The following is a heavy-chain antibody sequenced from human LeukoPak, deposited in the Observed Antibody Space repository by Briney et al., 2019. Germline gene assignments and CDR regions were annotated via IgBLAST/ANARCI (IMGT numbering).Heavy chain of an antibody. CDR2: IIPIFGTA. V-gene: IGHV1-69*06. CDR1: GGTFSSYA. D-gene: IGHD3-22*01. CDR3: ARDRGETYYYDSSGYYYVY. Sequence: SVKVSCKASGGTFSSYAISWVRQAPGQGLEWMGGIIPIFGTANYAQKFQGRVTITADKSTSTAYMELSSLRSEDTAVYYCARDRGETYYYDSSGYYYVYWGQGTLVTVSS. J-gene: IGHJ4*02.